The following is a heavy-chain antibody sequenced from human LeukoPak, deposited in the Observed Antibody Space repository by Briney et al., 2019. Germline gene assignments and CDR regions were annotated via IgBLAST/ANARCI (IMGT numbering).Heavy chain of an antibody. V-gene: IGHV3-21*06. CDR2: ISSGSSYI. CDR1: GLTFSTYT. J-gene: IGHJ4*02. CDR3: ASHYDIDY. Sequence: GGPLRLSCAASGLTFSTYTMNWVRQAPGKGLEWVSSISSGSSYIYYADSMKGRFTISRDNAKNSLYLQMNSLKAEDTAVYFCASHYDIDYWGQGTLVTVSS. D-gene: IGHD3-9*01.